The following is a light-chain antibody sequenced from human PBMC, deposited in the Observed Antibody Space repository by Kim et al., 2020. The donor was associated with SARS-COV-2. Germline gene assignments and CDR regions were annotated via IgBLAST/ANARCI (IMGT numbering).Light chain of an antibody. CDR1: QSVSSSY. V-gene: IGKV3D-7*01. CDR3: QQDYNLPMYT. J-gene: IGKJ2*01. CDR2: GAS. Sequence: PGERVTLSCRASQSVSSSYLTWYQQKPGQAPRLLIYGASTRATGIPARFSGSGSGTDFTLTISSLQPEDFAGYYCQQDYNLPMYTFGQGTELEI.